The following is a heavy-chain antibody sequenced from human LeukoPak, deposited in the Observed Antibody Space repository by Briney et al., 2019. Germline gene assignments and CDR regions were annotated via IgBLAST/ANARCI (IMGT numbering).Heavy chain of an antibody. CDR2: ISAYNGNT. J-gene: IGHJ4*02. V-gene: IGHV1-18*01. CDR1: GYTFTSYV. CDR3: ARERFSSGWYVGELGDY. Sequence: ASVKVSCKASGYTFTSYVISWVRQAPGQGLEWMSWISAYNGNTNYAQKLQGRVTMTTDTSTSTAYMELRSLRSDDTAVYYCARERFSSGWYVGELGDYWGQGTLVTVSS. D-gene: IGHD6-19*01.